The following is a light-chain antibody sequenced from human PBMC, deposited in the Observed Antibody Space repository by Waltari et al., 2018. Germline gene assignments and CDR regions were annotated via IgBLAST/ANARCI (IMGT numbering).Light chain of an antibody. CDR2: KAT. V-gene: IGLV3-27*01. CDR3: HAAADNNWF. J-gene: IGLJ2*01. Sequence: YDLTQPSSVSVSPGQTATITCSGDVLAEKYVRWFPQKPGQAPTFILYKATERPSGIPERFSGSSSGSTVTLTIRGALLEDEADYHCHAAADNNWFFGGGTKLTVL. CDR1: VLAEKY.